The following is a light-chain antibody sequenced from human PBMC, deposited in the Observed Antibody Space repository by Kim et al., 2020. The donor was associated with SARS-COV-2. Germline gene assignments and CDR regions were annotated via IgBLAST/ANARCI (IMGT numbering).Light chain of an antibody. J-gene: IGKJ2*01. CDR3: QHYNNWPYT. V-gene: IGKV3-15*01. CDR2: GAS. Sequence: EIVMTQSPATLSVSPGERATLSRRASQSVSSNLAWYQQKPGQAPRLLIYGASTRATGIPARFSGSGSGAEFTLTISSLQSEDFALYYCQHYNNWPYTFGQGTKLEI. CDR1: QSVSSN.